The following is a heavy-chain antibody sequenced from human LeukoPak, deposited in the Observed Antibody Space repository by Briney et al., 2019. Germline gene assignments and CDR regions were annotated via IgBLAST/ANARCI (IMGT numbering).Heavy chain of an antibody. CDR3: ARGIGVGRDYFDC. J-gene: IGHJ4*02. CDR1: GDSISSASGTYSWH. CDR2: MYIIGSN. V-gene: IGHV4-61*02. Sequence: SETLSLTCTVSGDSISSASGTYSWHWSWIRQPAGEGLEWIGRMYIIGSNNYNPSLKSRATISLDTSNNQVSLKLRSVTAADTAIYYCARGIGVGRDYFDCWGQGILVTVSS. D-gene: IGHD3-3*01.